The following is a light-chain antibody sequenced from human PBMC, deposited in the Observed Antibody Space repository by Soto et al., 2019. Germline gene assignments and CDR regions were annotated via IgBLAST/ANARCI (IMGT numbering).Light chain of an antibody. J-gene: IGLJ2*01. CDR3: QSYDSSTVV. V-gene: IGLV2-8*01. CDR2: EVS. CDR1: SSDVGGYNY. Sequence: QSVLTQPPSASASPGQSVTISCTGTSSDVGGYNYVSWYQQRPGKAPKLMIYEVSQRPSGVPDRFSGSTDGSSNSASLTISGLQTEDEADYYCQSYDSSTVVFGGGTKVTVL.